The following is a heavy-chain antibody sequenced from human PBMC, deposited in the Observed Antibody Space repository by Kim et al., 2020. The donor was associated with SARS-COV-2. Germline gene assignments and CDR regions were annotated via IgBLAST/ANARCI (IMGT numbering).Heavy chain of an antibody. CDR2: IKSKTDGGTT. D-gene: IGHD3-3*01. Sequence: GGSLRLSCAASGFTFSNAWMSWVRQAPGKGLEWVGRIKSKTDGGTTDYAAPVKGRFTISRDDSKNTLYLQMNSLKTEDTAVYYCTTDFVFTIFGVGGAFDIWGQGTMVTVSS. CDR3: TTDFVFTIFGVGGAFDI. V-gene: IGHV3-15*01. J-gene: IGHJ3*02. CDR1: GFTFSNAW.